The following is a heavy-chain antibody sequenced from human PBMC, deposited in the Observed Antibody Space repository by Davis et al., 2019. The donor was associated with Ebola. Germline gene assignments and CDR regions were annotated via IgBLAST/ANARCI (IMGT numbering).Heavy chain of an antibody. CDR1: GFTFSNYD. V-gene: IGHV3-74*01. D-gene: IGHD1-1*01. Sequence: GESLKISCAASGFTFSNYDMNWVRQAPGKGLVWVSRINDDGSNTRYGDSVKGRFTISRDNAKNTLYLQMNSLRVEDTAIHYCARDLDWVVYDYWGQGTLVTVSS. CDR2: INDDGSNT. CDR3: ARDLDWVVYDY. J-gene: IGHJ4*02.